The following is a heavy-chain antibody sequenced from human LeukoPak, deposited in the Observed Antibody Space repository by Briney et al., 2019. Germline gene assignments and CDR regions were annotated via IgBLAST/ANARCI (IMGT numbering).Heavy chain of an antibody. CDR2: IYYSGST. D-gene: IGHD3-10*01. CDR3: AREGIYYGSGSYGAIDY. Sequence: SETLSLTCAVYGGSFSGYYWSWIRQPPGKGLEWIGRIYYSGSTYYNPSLKSRVTISVDTSKNQFSLKLSSVTAADTAVYYCAREGIYYGSGSYGAIDYWGQGTLVTVSS. CDR1: GGSFSGYY. J-gene: IGHJ4*02. V-gene: IGHV4-34*01.